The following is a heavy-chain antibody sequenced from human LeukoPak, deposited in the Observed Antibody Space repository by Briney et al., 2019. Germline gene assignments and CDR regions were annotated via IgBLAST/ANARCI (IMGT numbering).Heavy chain of an antibody. D-gene: IGHD3-9*01. CDR3: ARRDYDILTGYNNYFDY. CDR1: GYSFTSYW. V-gene: IGHV5-51*01. J-gene: IGHJ4*02. Sequence: GECLKISCKGSGYSFTSYWIGWVRHMPGKGLEWMGISYPGDSDTRYSPSFQGQVTISADKSISTAYLQWSSLKASDTAMYYCARRDYDILTGYNNYFDYWGQGTLVTVSS. CDR2: SYPGDSDT.